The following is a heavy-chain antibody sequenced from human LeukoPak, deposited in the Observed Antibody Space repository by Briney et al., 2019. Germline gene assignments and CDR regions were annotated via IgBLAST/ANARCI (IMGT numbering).Heavy chain of an antibody. D-gene: IGHD3-10*01. CDR2: IRYDGSNK. V-gene: IGHV3-30*02. CDR1: GFTFSSYG. Sequence: GGSLRLSCAASGFTFSSYGMHWVRQAPGKGLEWVAFIRYDGSNKFYADSVKGRFTISRDNSKNTLYLQMNSLRAEDTAVYYCAKELWFGEFRDFDYWGQGTLVTVSS. J-gene: IGHJ4*02. CDR3: AKELWFGEFRDFDY.